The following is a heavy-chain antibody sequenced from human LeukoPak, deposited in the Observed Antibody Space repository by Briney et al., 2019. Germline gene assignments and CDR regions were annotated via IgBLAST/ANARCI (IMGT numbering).Heavy chain of an antibody. CDR3: ARVVGSGYSDY. V-gene: IGHV4-59*01. CDR1: GGSISSYY. CDR2: IYYSGST. Sequence: SETLSLTCIASGGSISSYYWSWIRQPPGNGLEWIGYIYYSGSTNYNPSLKSRVTISVDTSKNQFSLKLSSVIAADTAVYYCARVVGSGYSDYWGQGTLVTVSS. J-gene: IGHJ4*02. D-gene: IGHD5-12*01.